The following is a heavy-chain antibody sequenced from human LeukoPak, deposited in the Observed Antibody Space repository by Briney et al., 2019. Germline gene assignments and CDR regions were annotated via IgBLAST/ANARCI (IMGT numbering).Heavy chain of an antibody. V-gene: IGHV3-23*01. J-gene: IGHJ4*02. Sequence: PGGSLRLSCAASGFTFNSYGMSWVRQAPGKGLEWVSSVTGGGDTTYYADSVRGRFTISRDNSKNTLYLQTNSLRAEDTAVYYCAKMQGYFDYWGQGTLVTVSS. CDR2: VTGGGDTT. CDR1: GFTFNSYG. CDR3: AKMQGYFDY.